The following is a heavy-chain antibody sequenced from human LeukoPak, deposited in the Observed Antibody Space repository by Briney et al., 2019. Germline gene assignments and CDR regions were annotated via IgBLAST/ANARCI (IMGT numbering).Heavy chain of an antibody. CDR3: ARDPSSSSGGYNWFDP. CDR2: IIPILGIA. D-gene: IGHD6-6*01. V-gene: IGHV1-69*04. CDR1: GGTFSSYA. Sequence: SVKVSCKASGGTFSSYAISWVRQAPGQGLEWMGRIIPILGIANYAQKSQGRVTITADKSTSTAYMELSSLRSEDTAVYYCARDPSSSSGGYNWFDPWGQGTPVTVSS. J-gene: IGHJ5*02.